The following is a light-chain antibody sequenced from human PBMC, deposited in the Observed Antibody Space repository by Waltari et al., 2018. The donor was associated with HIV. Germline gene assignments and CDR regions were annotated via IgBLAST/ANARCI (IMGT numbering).Light chain of an antibody. CDR2: EVT. V-gene: IGLV2-14*01. CDR1: SSDVGGYNY. Sequence: QSALTQPASVSGSPGQSITISCTGTSSDVGGYNYVSWYQQHPGKAPKLMIYEVTNRPSWVSNPFPGPKSGNTASLTIPGLQAEDEADYYCNSYTISSTLCVFGGGTKLTVL. J-gene: IGLJ3*02. CDR3: NSYTISSTLCV.